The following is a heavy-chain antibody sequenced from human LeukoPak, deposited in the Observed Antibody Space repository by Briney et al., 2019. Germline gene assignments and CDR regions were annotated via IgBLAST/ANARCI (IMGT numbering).Heavy chain of an antibody. CDR2: ISGSDGST. Sequence: PGASLRLSCAASGFTFSSYAMSWVRQAPGKGLEWVSAISGSDGSTYYADSVKGRFTISRDNSKNTLYLQMNSLRAEDTAVYYCAKGETYYYDSSGSCAFDIWGQGTMVTVSS. V-gene: IGHV3-23*01. J-gene: IGHJ3*02. CDR3: AKGETYYYDSSGSCAFDI. D-gene: IGHD3-22*01. CDR1: GFTFSSYA.